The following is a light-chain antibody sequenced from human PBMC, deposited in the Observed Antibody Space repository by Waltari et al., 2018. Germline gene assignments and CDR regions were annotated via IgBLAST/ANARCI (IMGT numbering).Light chain of an antibody. CDR2: EEN. CDR3: NTRDISGDHLV. CDR1: GLRTFY. V-gene: IGLV3-19*01. J-gene: IGLJ1*01. Sequence: SSEMTQEPAVSVALGQTVRITCQGGGLRTFYANWYQQKPGQAPLLVIHEENNRPSGIPDRFSGSRSGNTASLTISGAQAEDEADYYCNTRDISGDHLVFGSGTKVTVL.